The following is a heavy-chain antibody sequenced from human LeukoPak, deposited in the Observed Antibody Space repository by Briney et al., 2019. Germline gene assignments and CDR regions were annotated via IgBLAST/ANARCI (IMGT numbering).Heavy chain of an antibody. CDR2: IYPGDSDT. J-gene: IGHJ2*01. D-gene: IGHD4-23*01. Sequence: GESLKISCKGSGYSFTSYWIGWVRQMPGKGLEWRGIIYPGDSDTRYSPSFQGQVTISADKSINTAYLQWSSLKASDTAMYYCARRVVNNRNWYFNLWGRGTLVTVSS. CDR3: ARRVVNNRNWYFNL. V-gene: IGHV5-51*01. CDR1: GYSFTSYW.